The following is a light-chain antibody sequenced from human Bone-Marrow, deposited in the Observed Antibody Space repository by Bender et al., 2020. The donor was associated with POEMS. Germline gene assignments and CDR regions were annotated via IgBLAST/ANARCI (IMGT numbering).Light chain of an antibody. J-gene: IGLJ2*01. CDR3: SSHTSSITVV. CDR1: SSDVGAYNY. V-gene: IGLV2-14*01. Sequence: QSALTQPPSASGSPGQSVTISCTGISSDVGAYNYVSWYQQHPGKAPKLIIYDLTQRPSGVSNRFSGSKSGNTASLTISGLQAEDEGDYYCSSHTSSITVVFGGGTKLTVL. CDR2: DLT.